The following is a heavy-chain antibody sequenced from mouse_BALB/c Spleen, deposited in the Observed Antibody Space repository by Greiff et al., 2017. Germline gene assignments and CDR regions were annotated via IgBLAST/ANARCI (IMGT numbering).Heavy chain of an antibody. Sequence: QVQLKESGAELVRPGSSVKISCKASGYAFSSYWMNWVKQRPGQGLEWIGQIYPGDGDTNYNGKFKGKATLTADKSSSTAYMQLSSLTSEDSAVYFCAREGDYRYDAWFAYWGQGTLVTVSA. J-gene: IGHJ3*01. CDR1: GYAFSSYW. CDR2: IYPGDGDT. CDR3: AREGDYRYDAWFAY. V-gene: IGHV1-80*01. D-gene: IGHD2-14*01.